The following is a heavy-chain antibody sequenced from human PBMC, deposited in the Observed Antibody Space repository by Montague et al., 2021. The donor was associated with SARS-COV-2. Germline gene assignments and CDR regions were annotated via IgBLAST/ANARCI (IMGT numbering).Heavy chain of an antibody. J-gene: IGHJ4*02. CDR1: GFTFGDYA. CDR3: AKDFDYYDSSGYSDY. D-gene: IGHD3-22*01. Sequence: SLRLSCAASGFTFGDYAMHWVRQAPGKGPEWVSGITWDSGTIDYADSVKGRFTISRDNAKNSLYLQMNSLRVEDTALYYCAKDFDYYDSSGYSDYWGQGTLVTVSS. V-gene: IGHV3-9*01. CDR2: ITWDSGTI.